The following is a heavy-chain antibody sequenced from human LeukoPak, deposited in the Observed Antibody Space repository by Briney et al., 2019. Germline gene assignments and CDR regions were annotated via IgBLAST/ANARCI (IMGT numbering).Heavy chain of an antibody. D-gene: IGHD3-3*01. CDR3: AKFGVVITVDY. V-gene: IGHV3-23*01. CDR2: ISATGRER. Sequence: GGSLRLSCVASGFSFNTYAMSWVRQAPGKGLEWVSGISATGRERHYTDSVKGRFTISRDNSKNTLHLQMNSLRAEDTAVYYCAKFGVVITVDYWGQGTLVTVSS. J-gene: IGHJ4*02. CDR1: GFSFNTYA.